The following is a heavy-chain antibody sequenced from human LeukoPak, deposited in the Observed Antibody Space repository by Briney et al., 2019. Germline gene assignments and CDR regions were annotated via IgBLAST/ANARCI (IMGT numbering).Heavy chain of an antibody. Sequence: PSETLSLTCTVSGGSISSYYWSWIRQPPGKGLEWIGYIYYSGSTNYNPSLKSRVTIPVDTSKNQFSLKLSSVTAADTAVYYCARHHSSGWCESWGQGTLVTVSS. D-gene: IGHD6-19*01. V-gene: IGHV4-59*08. CDR2: IYYSGST. CDR1: GGSISSYY. CDR3: ARHHSSGWCES. J-gene: IGHJ4*02.